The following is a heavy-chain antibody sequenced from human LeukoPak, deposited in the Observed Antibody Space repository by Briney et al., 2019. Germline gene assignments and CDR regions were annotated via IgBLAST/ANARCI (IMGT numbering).Heavy chain of an antibody. D-gene: IGHD3-10*01. CDR1: GGSISSGGYY. CDR3: ARTKYGSGTNDDC. V-gene: IGHV4-31*03. CDR2: IYYTGST. J-gene: IGHJ4*02. Sequence: PSQTLSLTCTVSGGSISSGGYYWSWIRQHPGKGLEWIGYIYYTGSTYYNPSLKSRLTISVDTSENQFSLKLNSVTAADTAVYYCARTKYGSGTNDDCWGQGTLVTVSS.